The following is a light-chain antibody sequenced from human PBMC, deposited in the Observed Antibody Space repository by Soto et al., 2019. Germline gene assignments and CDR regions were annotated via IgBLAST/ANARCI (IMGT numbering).Light chain of an antibody. CDR3: QQSDSTPVT. V-gene: IGKV1-39*01. CDR2: AAS. CDR1: QSISNY. J-gene: IGKJ2*01. Sequence: DIQMTQSPSSLSASVGDRVTITCRASQSISNYLNWYRQKPGKAPKLLIYAASSLQSGVPSRFSGSGSGTDFTLTISSLQPEDFATYYCQQSDSTPVTFGQGTKLEIK.